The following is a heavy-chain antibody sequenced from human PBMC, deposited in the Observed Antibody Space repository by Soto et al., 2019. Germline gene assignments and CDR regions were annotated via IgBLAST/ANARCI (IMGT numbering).Heavy chain of an antibody. D-gene: IGHD3-3*01. CDR2: IGTSSGNT. J-gene: IGHJ5*02. Sequence: QVQLVQSGAEVKKPGASVKGSCKASGYSFNKHGISWVRQAPGQGLEWMGWIGTSSGNTNYAQNLQGRVTLSTDTSTNTAYMELKSLRSDDTAIYYCARDQLWRGFYPWGQGTLVTVSS. CDR3: ARDQLWRGFYP. V-gene: IGHV1-18*01. CDR1: GYSFNKHG.